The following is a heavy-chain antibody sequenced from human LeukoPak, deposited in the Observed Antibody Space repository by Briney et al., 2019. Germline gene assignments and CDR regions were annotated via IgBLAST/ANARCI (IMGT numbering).Heavy chain of an antibody. CDR3: ARDTSGSYG. V-gene: IGHV3-21*06. D-gene: IGHD1-26*01. J-gene: IGHJ4*02. CDR2: ISSRSSFK. Sequence: GGSLRLSCAASGFTLSSHRMDWVRQAPGKGLEWVSSISSRSSFKDYADSVKGRFTISRDNAKNLLYLQMNSLRAEDTAVYYCARDTSGSYGWGQGTLVTVSS. CDR1: GFTLSSHR.